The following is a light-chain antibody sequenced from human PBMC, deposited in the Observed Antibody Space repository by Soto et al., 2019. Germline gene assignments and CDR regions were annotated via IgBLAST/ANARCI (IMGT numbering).Light chain of an antibody. Sequence: QSALTQPASVSGSPGQSITISCTGTSSDVGGYNYVSWYQQHPGKAPKLMIYEVSNRPSGVSNRFPGSKSGNTASLTISGLQAEDEADYYCSSYTSSSPRVFGGGTKLTVL. CDR3: SSYTSSSPRV. CDR1: SSDVGGYNY. CDR2: EVS. V-gene: IGLV2-14*01. J-gene: IGLJ3*02.